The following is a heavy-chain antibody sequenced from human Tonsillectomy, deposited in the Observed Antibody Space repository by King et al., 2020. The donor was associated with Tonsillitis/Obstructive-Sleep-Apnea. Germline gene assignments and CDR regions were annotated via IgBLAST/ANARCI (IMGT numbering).Heavy chain of an antibody. Sequence: VQLVESGGDLVQPGGSLRLSCAASGFTFSRYWMSGVRQAPGKGLEWVANIKQDGNEKFYFDSVKGRFTISRDNAENSLYLQMNSLSAEDTAVYYCVRYGIGTDNAFDIWGQGTMVAVSS. D-gene: IGHD1-1*01. CDR1: GFTFSRYW. J-gene: IGHJ3*02. V-gene: IGHV3-7*04. CDR2: IKQDGNEK. CDR3: VRYGIGTDNAFDI.